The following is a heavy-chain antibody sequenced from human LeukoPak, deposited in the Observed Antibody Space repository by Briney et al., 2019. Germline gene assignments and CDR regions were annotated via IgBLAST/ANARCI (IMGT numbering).Heavy chain of an antibody. J-gene: IGHJ4*02. V-gene: IGHV3-48*01. CDR3: ARGDGYNFFDY. D-gene: IGHD5-24*01. Sequence: PGGSLTLSCAASGFSFSTYGMHWVRQAPGKGLEWVSYISNTGSTTYYADSVRGRLTISRDNSENTLYLQMKSLRAEDTAVYYCARGDGYNFFDYWGQGTLVTVSS. CDR2: ISNTGSTT. CDR1: GFSFSTYG.